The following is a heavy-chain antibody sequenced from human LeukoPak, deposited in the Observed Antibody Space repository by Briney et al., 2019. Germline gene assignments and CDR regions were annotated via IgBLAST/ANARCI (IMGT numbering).Heavy chain of an antibody. J-gene: IGHJ3*02. CDR1: GFTFSSYA. Sequence: GRSLRLSCAASGFTFSSYAMHWVRQAPGKGLEWVAVISYDGSNKYYADSVKGRFTISRDNSKNTLYLQMNSLRAEDTAVYYCASGGFEAFDIWGQGTMVTVSS. CDR2: ISYDGSNK. V-gene: IGHV3-30*04. CDR3: ASGGFEAFDI. D-gene: IGHD3-16*01.